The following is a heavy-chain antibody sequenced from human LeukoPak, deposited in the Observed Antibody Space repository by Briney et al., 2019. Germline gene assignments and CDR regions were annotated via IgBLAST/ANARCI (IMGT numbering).Heavy chain of an antibody. V-gene: IGHV3-7*01. CDR3: ASLWEGGY. Sequence: GGSLRLSCAASGFTFSNYWMTWVRQAPGKGLEWVATIKQDGSEIYYVDSVRGRFTISRDNAKNSLYLQVNSLRADDTAAYYCASLWEGGYWGQETLVTVSS. CDR1: GFTFSNYW. CDR2: IKQDGSEI. D-gene: IGHD3-16*01. J-gene: IGHJ4*02.